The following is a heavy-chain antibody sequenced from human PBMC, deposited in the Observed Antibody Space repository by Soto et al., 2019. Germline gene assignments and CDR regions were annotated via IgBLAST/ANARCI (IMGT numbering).Heavy chain of an antibody. CDR2: IIPILGIA. Sequence: QVQLVQSGAEVKKPGSSVKVSCKASGGTFSSYTISWVRQAPGQGLEWMGRIIPILGIANYAQKFQGRVPITADKSTSTAYIELSSLRTEDTAVYYCARDRCSGGSCCSHWGQGNLVTV. J-gene: IGHJ4*02. D-gene: IGHD2-15*01. CDR3: ARDRCSGGSCCSH. CDR1: GGTFSSYT. V-gene: IGHV1-69*08.